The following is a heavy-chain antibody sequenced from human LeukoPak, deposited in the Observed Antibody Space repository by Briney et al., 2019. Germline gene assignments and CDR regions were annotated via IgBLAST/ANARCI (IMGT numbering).Heavy chain of an antibody. V-gene: IGHV3-66*03. D-gene: IGHD5-12*01. J-gene: IGHJ6*02. CDR1: GFTVSSNY. CDR2: XXXXGST. CDR3: ARDQVDIVATGSYYYYGMDV. Sequence: PGGSLRLSCAASGFTVSSNYMSWVRQAPGKGXXXXXXXXXXGSTYYADSVKGRFTISRDNSKNTLYLQMNSLRAEDTAVYYCARDQVDIVATGSYYYYGMDVWGQGTTVTVSS.